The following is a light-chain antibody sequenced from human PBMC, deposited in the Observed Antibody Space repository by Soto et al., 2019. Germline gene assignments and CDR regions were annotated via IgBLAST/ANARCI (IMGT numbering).Light chain of an antibody. Sequence: QSAMTQAASVSGSPGHSITISCTGTSSAVGGYNFVSWYQRHPGRAPKLLIYEVSHRPSGISNRFSGSKSGNTASLTISGLQSEDEADYYCSSFTSRTTLLFGGGTKVTVL. V-gene: IGLV2-14*01. CDR1: SSAVGGYNF. CDR2: EVS. CDR3: SSFTSRTTLL. J-gene: IGLJ2*01.